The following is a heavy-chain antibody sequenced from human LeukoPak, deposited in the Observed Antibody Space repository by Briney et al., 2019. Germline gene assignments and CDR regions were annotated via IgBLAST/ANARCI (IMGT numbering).Heavy chain of an antibody. CDR2: IYYSGST. J-gene: IGHJ3*02. Sequence: SETLSLTCTVSGGSISSYYWSWIRQPPGKGLEWIGYIYYSGSTNYNPSLKSRATISVDTSKNQFSLKLSSVTAADTAVYYCARVGDYYDSSGTDAFDIWGQGTMVTVSS. V-gene: IGHV4-59*01. CDR1: GGSISSYY. CDR3: ARVGDYYDSSGTDAFDI. D-gene: IGHD3-22*01.